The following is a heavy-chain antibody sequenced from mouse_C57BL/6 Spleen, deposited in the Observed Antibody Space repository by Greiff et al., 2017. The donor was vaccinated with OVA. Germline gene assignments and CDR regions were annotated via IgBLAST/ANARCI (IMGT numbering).Heavy chain of an antibody. Sequence: QVQLQQPGAELVMPGASVKLSCKASGYTFTSYWMHWVKQRPGQGLEWIGEIDPSDSYTNYNQKFKGKSTLTVDKSSSTAYMQLSSLTSEDSAVYYCARGGDGYPFAYWGQGTLVTVSA. J-gene: IGHJ3*01. CDR2: IDPSDSYT. CDR3: ARGGDGYPFAY. V-gene: IGHV1-69*01. D-gene: IGHD2-3*01. CDR1: GYTFTSYW.